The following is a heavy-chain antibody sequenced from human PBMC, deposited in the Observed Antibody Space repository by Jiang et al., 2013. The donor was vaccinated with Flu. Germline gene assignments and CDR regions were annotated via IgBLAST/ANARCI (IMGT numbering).Heavy chain of an antibody. V-gene: IGHV1-69*01. J-gene: IGHJ1*01. CDR3: ARNDIVATIGYFQH. CDR2: IIPIFGTA. D-gene: IGHD5-12*01. Sequence: SCKASGGTFSSYAISWVRQAPGQGLEWMGGIIPIFGTANYAQKFQGRVTITADESTSTAYMELSSLRSEDTAVYYCARNDIVATIGYFQHWGQGTLVTVSS. CDR1: GGTFSSYA.